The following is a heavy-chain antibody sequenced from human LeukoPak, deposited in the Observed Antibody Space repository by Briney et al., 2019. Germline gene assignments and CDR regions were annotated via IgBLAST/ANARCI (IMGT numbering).Heavy chain of an antibody. CDR1: GGSISSSSYY. Sequence: PSETLSLTCTVSGGSISSSSYYWGWIRQPPGKGLEWIGSIYYSGSTNYNPSLKSRISISVDTSKNQFSLKLTSVTAADTAVYYCARHDNVGNYPLDYWGQGTLVTVSS. CDR3: ARHDNVGNYPLDY. D-gene: IGHD1-7*01. J-gene: IGHJ4*02. CDR2: IYYSGST. V-gene: IGHV4-39*01.